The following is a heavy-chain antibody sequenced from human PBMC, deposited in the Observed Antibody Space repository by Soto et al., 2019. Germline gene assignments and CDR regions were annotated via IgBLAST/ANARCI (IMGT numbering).Heavy chain of an antibody. D-gene: IGHD2-2*01. CDR2: ISWNSGSI. J-gene: IGHJ6*02. Sequence: EVQLVESGGGLVQPGRSLRLSCAASGFTFDDYAMHWVRQAPGKGLEWVSGISWNSGSIGYADSVKGRFTISRDNAKNSLYLQMNSLRAEDTALYYCAKDIEGCSSTSCNNYYYYGMDVWGQGTTVTVSS. CDR1: GFTFDDYA. CDR3: AKDIEGCSSTSCNNYYYYGMDV. V-gene: IGHV3-9*01.